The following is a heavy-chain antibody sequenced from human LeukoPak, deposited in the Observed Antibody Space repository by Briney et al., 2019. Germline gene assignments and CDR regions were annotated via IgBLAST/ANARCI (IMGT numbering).Heavy chain of an antibody. Sequence: GRSLRLSCAASGFTFSSYAMHWVRQAPGKGLEWVAVMSYDGSNKYYADSVKGRFTISRDNSKNTLYLQMNSLRAEDTAVYYCARVTTYYWGQGTLVTVSS. CDR1: GFTFSSYA. D-gene: IGHD1-1*01. CDR3: ARVTTYY. J-gene: IGHJ4*02. V-gene: IGHV3-30-3*01. CDR2: MSYDGSNK.